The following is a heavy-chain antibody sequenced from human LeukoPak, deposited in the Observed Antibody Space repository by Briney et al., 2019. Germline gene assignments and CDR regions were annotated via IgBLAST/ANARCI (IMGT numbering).Heavy chain of an antibody. D-gene: IGHD3-22*01. V-gene: IGHV3-11*04. CDR2: ISLNSDNI. J-gene: IGHJ4*02. CDR3: AKGARGGYYDSSGYSLDY. CDR1: GFSFRDRY. Sequence: GGSLRLSCAATGFSFRDRYMSWIREAPGKGMEWVAYISLNSDNIHYADSVKGRFTISRDNAKNSLFLQVNSLRAEDTAVYYCAKGARGGYYDSSGYSLDYWGQGTLVTVSS.